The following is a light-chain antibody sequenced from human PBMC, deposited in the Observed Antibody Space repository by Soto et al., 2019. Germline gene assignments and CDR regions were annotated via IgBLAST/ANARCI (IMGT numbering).Light chain of an antibody. J-gene: IGLJ1*01. Sequence: QSALTQPASVSGSPVQSITISCTGTSSDVGGYYSVSWYQQHPGKAPKLMIYDVTNRPSGVSNRFSGSKSGNTASLTISGLQAEDEADYYCSSYTSSSTDVFGTGTKVTVL. CDR2: DVT. V-gene: IGLV2-14*01. CDR3: SSYTSSSTDV. CDR1: SSDVGGYYS.